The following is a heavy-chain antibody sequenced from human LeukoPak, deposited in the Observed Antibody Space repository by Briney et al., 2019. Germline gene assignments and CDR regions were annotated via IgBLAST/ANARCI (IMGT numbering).Heavy chain of an antibody. J-gene: IGHJ3*02. V-gene: IGHV4-59*01. CDR2: IYYSGST. D-gene: IGHD3-10*01. Sequence: SETLSLTCTVSGGSISSYYWSWIRQPPGKGLEWIGYIYYSGSTNYNPSLKSRVTISVDTSKNQFSLKLSSVTAADTAVYYCARDLYGFGPLIGRAFDIWGQGTMVTVSS. CDR1: GGSISSYY. CDR3: ARDLYGFGPLIGRAFDI.